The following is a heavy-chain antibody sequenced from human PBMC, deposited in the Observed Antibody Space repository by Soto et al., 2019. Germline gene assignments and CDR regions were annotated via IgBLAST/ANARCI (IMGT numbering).Heavy chain of an antibody. J-gene: IGHJ6*02. CDR3: ARVRSLAADGMDV. V-gene: IGHV3-11*05. CDR2: ISSSSSYT. CDR1: GFTFSDYY. Sequence: QVQLVESGGGLVKPGGSLRLSCAASGFTFSDYYMIWIRQAPGKGLKWVSYISSSSSYTNYADAVKGRFTISRDNAKNSLYLQMNSLRADDTAVSYWARVRSLAADGMDVWGQGTTVTVAS. D-gene: IGHD6-19*01.